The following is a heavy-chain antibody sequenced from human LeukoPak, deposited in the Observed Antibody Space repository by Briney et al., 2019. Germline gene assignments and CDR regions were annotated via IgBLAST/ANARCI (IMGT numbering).Heavy chain of an antibody. V-gene: IGHV4-39*01. CDR1: GGSVSSTTYY. J-gene: IGHJ4*02. Sequence: SETLSLTCTVSGGSVSSTTYYWSWIRQPPGKGLEWIASINYSGSTYYNPSLKSRVTISVDTSENQFSLKLSSVTAADTALYYCARYVVYGSGKYYFDYWGREPWSPSPQ. D-gene: IGHD3-10*01. CDR3: ARYVVYGSGKYYFDY. CDR2: INYSGST.